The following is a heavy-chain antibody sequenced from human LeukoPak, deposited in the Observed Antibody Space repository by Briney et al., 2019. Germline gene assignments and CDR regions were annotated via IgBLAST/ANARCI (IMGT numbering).Heavy chain of an antibody. CDR2: INPSGGST. CDR1: GYTLTSYY. D-gene: IGHD3-3*01. CDR3: ATYYDFWSGSTMAKYNWFDP. Sequence: ATVKVSCKASGYTLTSYYMHWVRQAPGQGLEWMGIINPSGGSTSYAQKFQGRVTMTRDTSISTAYMELSRLRSDDTAVYYCATYYDFWSGSTMAKYNWFDPWGQGTLVTVSS. J-gene: IGHJ5*02. V-gene: IGHV1-46*01.